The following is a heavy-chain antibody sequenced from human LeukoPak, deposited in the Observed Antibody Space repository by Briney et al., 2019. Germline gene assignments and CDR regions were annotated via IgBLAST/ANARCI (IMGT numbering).Heavy chain of an antibody. D-gene: IGHD3-16*02. Sequence: PSETLSLTCAVYGGSLSGYYWSWIRQSPGKGLEWIGEINHSGSTNYNPSLKSRVTISVDTSKNQFSLKLSSVTAADTAVYYCARDTSRTYYDYVWGSYRTRTFDYWGQGTLVTVSS. CDR3: ARDTSRTYYDYVWGSYRTRTFDY. J-gene: IGHJ4*02. CDR1: GGSLSGYY. V-gene: IGHV4-34*01. CDR2: INHSGST.